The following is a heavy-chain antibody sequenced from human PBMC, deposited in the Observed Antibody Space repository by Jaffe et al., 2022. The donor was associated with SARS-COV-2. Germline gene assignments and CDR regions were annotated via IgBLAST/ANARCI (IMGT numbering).Heavy chain of an antibody. Sequence: QVQLQESGPGLVKPSQTLSLTCTVSGGSISSGSYYWSWIRQPAGKGLEWIGRIYTSGSTNYNPSLKSRVTISVDTSKNQFSLKLSSVTAADTAVYYCARGGYCSSTSCYGEDGYYYYGMDVWGQGTTVTVSS. V-gene: IGHV4-61*02. D-gene: IGHD2-2*01. CDR1: GGSISSGSYY. CDR3: ARGGYCSSTSCYGEDGYYYYGMDV. J-gene: IGHJ6*02. CDR2: IYTSGST.